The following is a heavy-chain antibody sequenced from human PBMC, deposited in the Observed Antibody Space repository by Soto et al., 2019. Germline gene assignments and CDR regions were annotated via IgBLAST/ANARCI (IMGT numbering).Heavy chain of an antibody. CDR1: GFTFSSYG. Sequence: QVQLVESGGGVVQPGRSLRLSCAASGFTFSSYGMHWVRQAPGKGLEWVAVISYDGSNKYYADSVKGRFTISRDNSKNTLYLQMNSLGAEDTAVYYCAKSTYDFWSGSLLGDYYMDVWGKGTTVTVSS. CDR3: AKSTYDFWSGSLLGDYYMDV. D-gene: IGHD3-3*01. J-gene: IGHJ6*03. CDR2: ISYDGSNK. V-gene: IGHV3-30*18.